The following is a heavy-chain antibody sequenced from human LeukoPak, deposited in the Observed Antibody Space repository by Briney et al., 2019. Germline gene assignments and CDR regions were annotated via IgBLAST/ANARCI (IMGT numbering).Heavy chain of an antibody. CDR1: GYTLTELP. Sequence: ASVKVSCKVSGYTLTELPMHWVRQAPGKGLEWMGGFDPEDGETIYAQKFQGRVTMTEDTSTDTAYMELSSLRSEDTAVYYCATAYVGYCSSTSCYRQVWFDPWGQGTLVTVSS. D-gene: IGHD2-2*01. J-gene: IGHJ5*02. CDR3: ATAYVGYCSSTSCYRQVWFDP. V-gene: IGHV1-24*01. CDR2: FDPEDGET.